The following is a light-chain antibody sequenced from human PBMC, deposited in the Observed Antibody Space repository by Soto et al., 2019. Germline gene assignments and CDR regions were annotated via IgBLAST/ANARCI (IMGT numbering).Light chain of an antibody. V-gene: IGKV1-39*01. CDR2: ATS. Sequence: DIEMTQSPSSLSASVGDRVTITCRTSQNIRSYLNWYQQRPGKAPKXLIYATSSLQSGVPSRFSGSGSGTDLAITISSLQPEDFETYYCQQSYSTPRTFGQGTKVDIK. CDR3: QQSYSTPRT. CDR1: QNIRSY. J-gene: IGKJ2*01.